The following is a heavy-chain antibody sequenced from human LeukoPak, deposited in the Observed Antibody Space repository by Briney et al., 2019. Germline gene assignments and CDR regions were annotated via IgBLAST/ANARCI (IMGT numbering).Heavy chain of an antibody. Sequence: RGSLRLSCAASGFTFSSYAMSWVRQAPGKGPEWVSGISGSGGSTYYADSVKGRFTISRGNSKDTLYLQMNGLRAEDTALYYCANHYDFWSGYLLSWGQGTLVTVSS. D-gene: IGHD3-3*01. CDR3: ANHYDFWSGYLLS. CDR2: ISGSGGST. J-gene: IGHJ5*02. CDR1: GFTFSSYA. V-gene: IGHV3-23*01.